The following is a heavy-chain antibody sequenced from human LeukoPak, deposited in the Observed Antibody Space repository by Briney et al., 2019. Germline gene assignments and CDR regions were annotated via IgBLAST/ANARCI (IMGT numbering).Heavy chain of an antibody. CDR1: GGTFNSYA. CDR3: ARAAMVRGVFDY. Sequence: ASVTVSCKASGGTFNSYAISWVRQAPGQGLEWMGGIIPIFGTANYAQKFQGRVTITTDESTSTAYMELSSLRSEDTAVYYCARAAMVRGVFDYWGQGTLVTVSS. V-gene: IGHV1-69*05. J-gene: IGHJ4*02. D-gene: IGHD3-10*01. CDR2: IIPIFGTA.